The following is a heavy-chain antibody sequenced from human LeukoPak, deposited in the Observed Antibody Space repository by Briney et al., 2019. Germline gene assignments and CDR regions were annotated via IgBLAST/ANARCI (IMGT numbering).Heavy chain of an antibody. D-gene: IGHD6-13*01. CDR2: IYSGGST. Sequence: GGSLRLSCAASGFTVSTNYMSWVRQAPGKGLEWVSVIYSGGSTSYAASVKGRFTIPRDNSKNTLYLQMNSLRAEDTAVYYCARGGHRQQQLDYWGQATLVTVSS. V-gene: IGHV3-53*01. J-gene: IGHJ4*02. CDR3: ARGGHRQQQLDY. CDR1: GFTVSTNY.